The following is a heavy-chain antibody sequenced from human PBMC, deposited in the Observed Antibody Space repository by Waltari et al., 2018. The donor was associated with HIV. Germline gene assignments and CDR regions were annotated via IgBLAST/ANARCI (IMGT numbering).Heavy chain of an antibody. CDR3: ARDPRTLLIAVAGAFDY. D-gene: IGHD6-19*01. J-gene: IGHJ4*02. V-gene: IGHV3-33*01. CDR2: IWNDGSKK. Sequence: VALVQSLGGVVGPGGSLILLCAVSGLGVRTYGMNWVRAAPGKGLKVGVVIWNDGSKKYYAGSMKVRFTISRDTSKKTLFLEMNRLRAEDTAVYHCARDPRTLLIAVAGAFDYWGPGIPVTVSS. CDR1: GLGVRTYG.